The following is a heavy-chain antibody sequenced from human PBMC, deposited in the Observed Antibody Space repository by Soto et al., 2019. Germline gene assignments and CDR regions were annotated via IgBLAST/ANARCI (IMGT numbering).Heavy chain of an antibody. CDR2: MKQDGSET. V-gene: IGHV3-7*01. D-gene: IGHD2-8*01. J-gene: IGHJ5*02. CDR3: ARFSEMVATRT. Sequence: VQLVESGGGLVQPGGSLRLSCETSGFTFSSYWMSWVRQAPGKGLEWVANMKQDGSETYYLESVKGRFTISRDNTKKSVFLQMNNMRAEDTALYYCARFSEMVATRTWGQGTLVTVS. CDR1: GFTFSSYW.